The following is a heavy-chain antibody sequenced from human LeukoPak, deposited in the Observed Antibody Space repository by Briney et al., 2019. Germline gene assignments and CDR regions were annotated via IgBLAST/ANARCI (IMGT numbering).Heavy chain of an antibody. J-gene: IGHJ6*03. D-gene: IGHD3/OR15-3a*01. CDR3: VRFGRFWGRETGVIVLRECI. CDR2: IYYSGST. V-gene: IGHV4-59*12. Sequence: SETLSLTCTVSGGSISSYYWSWIRQPPGKGLEWIGYIYYSGSTNYNPSLKSRVTISVDTSKNQFSLKLNSVTGAGTALYYCVRFGRFWGRETGVIVLRECIRGK. CDR1: GGSISSYY.